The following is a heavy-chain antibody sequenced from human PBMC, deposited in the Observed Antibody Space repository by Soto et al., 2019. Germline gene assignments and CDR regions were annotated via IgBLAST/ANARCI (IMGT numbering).Heavy chain of an antibody. CDR1: GGFISSYY. V-gene: IGHV4-59*01. Sequence: QVQLQESGPRLVKPSETLSLTCTVSGGFISSYYWSWVRQPPGKGLEWIGYIYYNGDTNHNPSLEARATISLDTSKSQFSLKLTSLTAADTGMYYCARESGRDGFNPGYWGQGTLVTVSS. J-gene: IGHJ4*02. CDR3: ARESGRDGFNPGY. D-gene: IGHD2-15*01. CDR2: IYYNGDT.